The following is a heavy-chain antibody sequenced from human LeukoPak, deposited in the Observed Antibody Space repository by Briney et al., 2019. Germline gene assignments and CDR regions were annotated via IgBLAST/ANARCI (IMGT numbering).Heavy chain of an antibody. CDR3: ARLNWDDGEVSGFDQ. CDR2: IKQDGSEK. V-gene: IGHV3-7*01. D-gene: IGHD1-26*01. CDR1: GFTFSSYW. Sequence: GGSLRLSCAASGFTFSSYWMSWVRQAPGKGLEWVAKIKQDGSEKYYVDSVKGRLTISRDNARKSLFLQMNILRVEDTALYYCARLNWDDGEVSGFDQWGQGILVTVSS. J-gene: IGHJ5*02.